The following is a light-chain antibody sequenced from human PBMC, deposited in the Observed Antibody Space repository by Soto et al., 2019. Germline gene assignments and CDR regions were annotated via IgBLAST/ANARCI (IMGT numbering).Light chain of an antibody. CDR3: CSYAASSALWV. Sequence: QSALTQPASVSGSPGQSITISCTGTNSDVGTYELVSWYQQHPGRAPKLMIYEGSKRPSGVSNRFSGSKSGDTASLTISGLQAEDEAKYYCCSYAASSALWVFGGGTKLTVL. CDR2: EGS. CDR1: NSDVGTYEL. J-gene: IGLJ3*02. V-gene: IGLV2-23*01.